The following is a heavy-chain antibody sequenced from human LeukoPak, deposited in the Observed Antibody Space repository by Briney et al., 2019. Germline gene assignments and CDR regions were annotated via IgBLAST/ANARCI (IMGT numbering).Heavy chain of an antibody. D-gene: IGHD3-10*01. CDR1: GYTLTELS. Sequence: ASVKVSCKVSGYTLTELSMHWVRQAPGKGLEWMGGFDPEDGETIYAQKFQGRVTMTEDTSTDTAYMELSSLRSGDTAVYYCATDTWGGFRYDYWGQGTLVTVSS. J-gene: IGHJ4*02. CDR3: ATDTWGGFRYDY. CDR2: FDPEDGET. V-gene: IGHV1-24*01.